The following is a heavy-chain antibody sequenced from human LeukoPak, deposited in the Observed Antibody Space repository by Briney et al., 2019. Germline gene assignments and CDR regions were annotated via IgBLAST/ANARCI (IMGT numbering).Heavy chain of an antibody. CDR3: AKDRSFWYSSCWSSFDY. Sequence: GGSLRLSCAASGFTFSSYGMHWVRQAPGKGLEGVAFIRYEGSNKYYADSVKGRFTISRDKSQNTLYLQMNILRAEDTAVYYCAKDRSFWYSSCWSSFDYWGQGTLVTVSS. D-gene: IGHD6-19*01. CDR2: IRYEGSNK. V-gene: IGHV3-30*02. J-gene: IGHJ4*02. CDR1: GFTFSSYG.